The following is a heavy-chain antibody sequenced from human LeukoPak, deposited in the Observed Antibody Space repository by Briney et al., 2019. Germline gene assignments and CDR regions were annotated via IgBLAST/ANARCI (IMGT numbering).Heavy chain of an antibody. CDR1: GGTFSSYA. Sequence: ASVKVSCKASGGTFSSYAISWVRQAPGQGLEWMGEIIPVFGTANYAQKFQGRVTITTDESTSTAYMELSSLRSEDTAVYYCARSSDTAMVTYGNFDYWGQGTLVTVSS. D-gene: IGHD5-18*01. V-gene: IGHV1-69*05. J-gene: IGHJ4*02. CDR2: IIPVFGTA. CDR3: ARSSDTAMVTYGNFDY.